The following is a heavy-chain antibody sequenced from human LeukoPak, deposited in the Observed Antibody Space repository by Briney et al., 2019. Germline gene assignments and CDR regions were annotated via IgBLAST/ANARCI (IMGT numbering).Heavy chain of an antibody. Sequence: GGSLRLSCAASGFTFSDYYMGWVRQAPGKGLEWVSSISSSSSYIYYADSVKGRFTISRDNAKNSLYLQMNSLRAEDTAVYYCARDNYCSSTSCYLKDYWGQGTLVTVSS. J-gene: IGHJ4*02. CDR2: ISSSSSYI. CDR3: ARDNYCSSTSCYLKDY. CDR1: GFTFSDYY. V-gene: IGHV3-21*01. D-gene: IGHD2-2*01.